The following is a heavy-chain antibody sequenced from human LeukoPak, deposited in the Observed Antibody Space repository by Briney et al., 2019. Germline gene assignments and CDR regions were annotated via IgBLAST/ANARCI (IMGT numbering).Heavy chain of an antibody. CDR2: IKQDGTEK. CDR1: GFTFTTYW. V-gene: IGHV3-7*03. D-gene: IGHD3-9*01. CDR3: ARGYDISDYYMDV. J-gene: IGHJ6*03. Sequence: GGSLRLSCAASGFTFTTYWLGWVRQPPGKGLEWVANIKQDGTEKYYVDSVKGRFTISRDNAKNSLYLQMNSLRAEDTALYYCARGYDISDYYMDVWGKGTTVTVSS.